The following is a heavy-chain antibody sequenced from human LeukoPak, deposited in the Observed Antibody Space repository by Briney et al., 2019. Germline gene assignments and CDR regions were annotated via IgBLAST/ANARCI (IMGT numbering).Heavy chain of an antibody. V-gene: IGHV4-34*01. CDR3: ARDPSYSGYEINWFDP. CDR2: INHSGST. Sequence: PSETLSLTCAVYGGSFSGYYWSWIRQPPGKGLEWIGEINHSGSTNYNPSLKSRVTISVDTSKNQFSLKLSSVTAADTAVYYCARDPSYSGYEINWFDPWGQGTLVTVSS. D-gene: IGHD5-12*01. CDR1: GGSFSGYY. J-gene: IGHJ5*02.